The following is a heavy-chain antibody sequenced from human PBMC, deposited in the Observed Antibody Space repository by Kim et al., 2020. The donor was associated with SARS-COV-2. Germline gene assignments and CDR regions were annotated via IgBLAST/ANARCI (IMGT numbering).Heavy chain of an antibody. CDR1: GGSISSGDFY. J-gene: IGHJ5*02. D-gene: IGHD4-4*01. CDR3: ARPYRRRGGGAWFDP. Sequence: SETLSLTCAVFGGSISSGDFYWGWIRQLPGKGLEWIGNIDYTGTTYYNPSLKSRVSMSVDSSKNQFSLRLTSLTVADTAVYYCARPYRRRGGGAWFDPWGQGTLVTVSS. V-gene: IGHV4-39*01. CDR2: IDYTGTT.